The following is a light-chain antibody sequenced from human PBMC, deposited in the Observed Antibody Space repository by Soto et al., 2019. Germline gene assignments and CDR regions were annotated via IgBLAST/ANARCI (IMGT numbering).Light chain of an antibody. Sequence: DIQMTQSPSTLSASVGDRVTITCRASQSISSWLAWYQQKPGKAPKLLIYNASSLESGVPSRFSGSGSGREFTLTISSLQPDYFASYYCQPYNSYPWTFGQRTKVGIK. V-gene: IGKV1-5*03. CDR2: NAS. CDR1: QSISSW. CDR3: QPYNSYPWT. J-gene: IGKJ1*01.